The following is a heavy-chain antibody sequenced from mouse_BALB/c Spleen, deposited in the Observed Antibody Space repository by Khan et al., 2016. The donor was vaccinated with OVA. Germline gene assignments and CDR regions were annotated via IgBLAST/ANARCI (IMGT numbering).Heavy chain of an antibody. J-gene: IGHJ3*01. CDR1: GFTFSDYY. CDR2: ISHGGNYN. D-gene: IGHD2-2*01. V-gene: IGHV5-4*02. Sequence: EVELVESGGGLVKPGGSLKLSCAASGFTFSDYYMYWVRQTPEKRLEWVANISHGGNYNYYPESVKGRVTIHRDNAKNNLYLQMSSMKYEDTAMYYCARGGYDSFAFWGQGTLVTVSA. CDR3: ARGGYDSFAF.